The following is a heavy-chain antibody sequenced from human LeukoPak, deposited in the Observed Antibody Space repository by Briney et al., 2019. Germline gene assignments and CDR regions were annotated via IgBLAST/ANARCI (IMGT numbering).Heavy chain of an antibody. CDR1: GFTFSSYG. Sequence: GGSLRLSCAASGFTFSSYGMHWVRQAPGKGLEWVAVISYDGSNKYYADSVKGRFTISRDNSKNTLYLQMNSLRAEDTAVYYCARGAGYNYPYYFDYWGQGTLVTVSS. CDR2: ISYDGSNK. D-gene: IGHD5-24*01. CDR3: ARGAGYNYPYYFDY. J-gene: IGHJ4*02. V-gene: IGHV3-30*03.